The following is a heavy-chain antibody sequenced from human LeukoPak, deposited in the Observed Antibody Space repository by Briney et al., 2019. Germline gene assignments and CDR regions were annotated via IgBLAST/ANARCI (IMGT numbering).Heavy chain of an antibody. J-gene: IGHJ3*02. CDR1: VISVSSNY. Sequence: GGSLRLSCAVSVISVSSNYMSWVRQAPGKGLEWVSVIYTGGSTDYADSVKGRFTISRDDSKNTVYLQLNSLRVEDTAVYYCARAHSAAYSRAFDMWGQGTMVTVSS. D-gene: IGHD4-11*01. V-gene: IGHV3-66*01. CDR3: ARAHSAAYSRAFDM. CDR2: IYTGGST.